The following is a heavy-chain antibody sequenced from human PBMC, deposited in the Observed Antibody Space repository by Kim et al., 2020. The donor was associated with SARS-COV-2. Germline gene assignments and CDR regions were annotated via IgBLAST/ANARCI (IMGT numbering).Heavy chain of an antibody. CDR1: GFTFSSYE. V-gene: IGHV3-48*03. CDR3: ATNPPGGNYPYYYYYGMDV. CDR2: ISSSGSTI. J-gene: IGHJ6*02. Sequence: GGSLRLSCAASGFTFSSYEMNWVRQAPGKGLEWVSYISSSGSTIYYADSVKGRFTISRDNAKNSLYLQMNSLRAEDTAVYYCATNPPGGNYPYYYYYGMDVWGQGTTVTVSS. D-gene: IGHD2-21*02.